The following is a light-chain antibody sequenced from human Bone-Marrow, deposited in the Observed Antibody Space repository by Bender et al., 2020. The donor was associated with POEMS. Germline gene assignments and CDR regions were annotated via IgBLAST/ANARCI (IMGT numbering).Light chain of an antibody. V-gene: IGLV3-25*03. CDR1: ALPKQY. Sequence: SHELTQTPSVSVSPGQTARITCSGDALPKQYAFWYQQRPGQAPLLVIFKDIERASGIPERFSGSTSGTTVTLTISGVQAEDEADYYCQSGDSSGTFWIFGGGTKLTVL. J-gene: IGLJ2*01. CDR2: KDI. CDR3: QSGDSSGTFWI.